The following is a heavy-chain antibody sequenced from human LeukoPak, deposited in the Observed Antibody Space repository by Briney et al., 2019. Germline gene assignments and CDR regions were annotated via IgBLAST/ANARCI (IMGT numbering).Heavy chain of an antibody. J-gene: IGHJ5*02. V-gene: IGHV3-7*02. D-gene: IGHD2-15*01. CDR1: GFTFSSYW. CDR2: IKQDGSEK. CDR3: AKCSGGNCYHSDDH. Sequence: PGGSLRLSCAASGFTFSSYWMSWVRQAPGKGLEWVANIKQDGSEKYYVDSVKGRFTISRDNAKDSLYLQMNSLRAEDTAVYYCAKCSGGNCYHSDDHWGQGTLVTVSP.